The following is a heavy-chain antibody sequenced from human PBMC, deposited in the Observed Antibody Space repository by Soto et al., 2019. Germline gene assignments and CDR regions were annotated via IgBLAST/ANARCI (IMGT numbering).Heavy chain of an antibody. J-gene: IGHJ5*02. D-gene: IGHD2-8*01. Sequence: SETLSLTCAVSGGSISSGVYSWGWIRQPPGKGLEWIGSIYYSGSTYYNPSLKSRVTISVDTSKNQFSLQLNSMTPDDSAVYYCARDFNGLHPWGQGTLVTVSS. CDR2: IYYSGST. V-gene: IGHV4-39*02. CDR1: GGSISSGVYS. CDR3: ARDFNGLHP.